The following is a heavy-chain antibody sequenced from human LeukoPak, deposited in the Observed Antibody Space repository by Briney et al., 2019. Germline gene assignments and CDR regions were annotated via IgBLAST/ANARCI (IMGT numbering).Heavy chain of an antibody. J-gene: IGHJ5*02. CDR2: IISKGNSYAT. V-gene: IGHV3-73*01. CDR3: TSTPTPVLMVSP. CDR1: GVTFSCSA. D-gene: IGHD2-8*01. Sequence: GGLRRSCAASGVTFSCSAMHWVRRAAGKGVGWVGRIISKGNSYATAEAASGKGRFTISRDDSKNTAYLQMNSLKTEDTAVYYCTSTPTPVLMVSPWGQGTLVTVSS.